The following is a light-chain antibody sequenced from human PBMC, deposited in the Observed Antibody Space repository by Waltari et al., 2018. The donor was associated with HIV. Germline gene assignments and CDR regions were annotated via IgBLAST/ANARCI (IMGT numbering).Light chain of an antibody. CDR3: QQYYTPPIT. CDR1: QSLLYTPNSRTY. V-gene: IGKV4-1*01. J-gene: IGKJ5*01. Sequence: DIVMTQSPDSLAVPLGERANINWRSSQSLLYTPNSRTYLAGYQPKPGQPPKLLISWASTRESGVPDRFSGSGSGTAFALSISSLQAEDVAVYYCQQYYTPPITFGPGTRLDIK. CDR2: WAS.